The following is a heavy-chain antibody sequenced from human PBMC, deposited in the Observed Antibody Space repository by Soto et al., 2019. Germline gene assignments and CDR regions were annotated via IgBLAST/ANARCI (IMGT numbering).Heavy chain of an antibody. D-gene: IGHD2-8*02. CDR3: ARGMTPPGAPAWYYFDS. J-gene: IGHJ4*02. CDR1: GASITGSSY. Sequence: QVQLQESGPGLMKPSETLSLTCTVSGASITGSSYWSWIRQPAGKGLEWIGRFSLSGTTNYNPSPRSRVTMSADVSKNQVSLRLTSVTAADTALYYCARGMTPPGAPAWYYFDSWGQGTLVTVSS. CDR2: FSLSGTT. V-gene: IGHV4-4*07.